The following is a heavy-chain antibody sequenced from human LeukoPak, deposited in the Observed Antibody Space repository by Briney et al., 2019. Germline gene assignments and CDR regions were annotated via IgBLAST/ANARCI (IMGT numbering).Heavy chain of an antibody. Sequence: GGSLTLSCAASGFTFSSYSMNWVRQAPGKGLEWVSSISSSSSYIYYADSVKGRFTISRDNAKNSLYLQMNSLRAEDTAVYYCAGPRGYSYGPNDAFDIWGQGTMVTVSS. D-gene: IGHD5-18*01. J-gene: IGHJ3*02. V-gene: IGHV3-21*01. CDR1: GFTFSSYS. CDR3: AGPRGYSYGPNDAFDI. CDR2: ISSSSSYI.